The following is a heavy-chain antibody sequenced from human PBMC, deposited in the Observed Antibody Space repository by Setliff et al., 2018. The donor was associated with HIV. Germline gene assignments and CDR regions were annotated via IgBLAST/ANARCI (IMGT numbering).Heavy chain of an antibody. CDR2: INPNSGGT. Sequence: ASVKVSCKASGYTFTNYYMHWVRQAPGQGLEWMGWINPNSGGTNYAQKFQGRVTMTMDTSITTAYMELSSLSSDDTAVYYCARDHVVCSGGTCRSEDPYYYYYMNLWGEGTTVTVSS. CDR3: ARDHVVCSGGTCRSEDPYYYYYMNL. CDR1: GYTFTNYY. D-gene: IGHD2-15*01. V-gene: IGHV1-2*02. J-gene: IGHJ6*03.